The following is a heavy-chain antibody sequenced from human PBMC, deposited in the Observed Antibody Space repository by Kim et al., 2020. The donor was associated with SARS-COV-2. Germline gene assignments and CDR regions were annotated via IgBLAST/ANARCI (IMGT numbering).Heavy chain of an antibody. CDR3: TSLPWRQRCY. J-gene: IGHJ4*02. V-gene: IGHV3-23*01. CDR2: IRGYVDKT. Sequence: GGSLRLSCAASGFTFSSDAISWVRQAPGKGLEWVSAIRGYVDKTYYADSVKGRFTVSADISKNTAYVQMNSLRVEDRAVYYWTSLPWRQRCYWGQGTRVT. D-gene: IGHD6-25*01. CDR1: GFTFSSDA.